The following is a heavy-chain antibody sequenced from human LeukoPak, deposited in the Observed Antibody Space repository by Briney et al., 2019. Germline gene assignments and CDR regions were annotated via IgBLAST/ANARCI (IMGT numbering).Heavy chain of an antibody. V-gene: IGHV3-21*01. D-gene: IGHD6-19*01. CDR2: ISSSSSYI. CDR1: GFTFSSYS. J-gene: IGHJ6*02. Sequence: PGGSLRLSCAASGFTFSSYSMNWVRQAPGKGLEWVSSISSSSSYIYYADSVKGRFTISRDNAKNSLYLQMNSLRAEDTAVYYCAREAYSSGWSEGYYYYYGMDVWGQGTTVTVSS. CDR3: AREAYSSGWSEGYYYYYGMDV.